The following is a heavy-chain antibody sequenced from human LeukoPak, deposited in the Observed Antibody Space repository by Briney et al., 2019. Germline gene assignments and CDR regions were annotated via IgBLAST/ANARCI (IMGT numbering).Heavy chain of an antibody. Sequence: GGSLRLSCAASGFTLRIYTLNWVRQAPGKGLEWVSSLSSSSSYIYYADSVKGRFTISRDNAKNSLYLQMNTLRVEDSAVYYCAAGLVTPYWGQGTLVTVSS. V-gene: IGHV3-21*01. J-gene: IGHJ4*02. CDR2: LSSSSSYI. CDR1: GFTLRIYT. D-gene: IGHD3/OR15-3a*01. CDR3: AAGLVTPY.